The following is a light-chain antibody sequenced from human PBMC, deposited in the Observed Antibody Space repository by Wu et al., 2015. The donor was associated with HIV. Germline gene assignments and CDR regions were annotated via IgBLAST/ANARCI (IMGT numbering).Light chain of an antibody. CDR1: QTVNSN. Sequence: EIVMTQSPVTLSVSPGERATLSCRASQTVNSNLAWYQQKLGQAPRLLIYGVSTRATGITGRFSGNGSGTEFTLTISSMQSEDFAFYYCQQYKNWPPWAFGQGTKVEIK. CDR3: QQYKNWPPWA. J-gene: IGKJ1*01. CDR2: GVS. V-gene: IGKV3-15*01.